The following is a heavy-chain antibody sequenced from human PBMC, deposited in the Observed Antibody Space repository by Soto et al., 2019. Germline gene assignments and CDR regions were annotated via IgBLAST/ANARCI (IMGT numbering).Heavy chain of an antibody. J-gene: IGHJ4*02. CDR1: GGSFSGYY. CDR2: INHSGST. Sequence: PSETLSLTCAVYGGSFSGYYWSWIRQPPGKGLEWIGEINHSGSTNYNPSLKSRVTISVDTSKNQFSLRLSSVTAADTAVYYCARGPEWLPLNDYWGQGTLVTVSS. CDR3: ARGPEWLPLNDY. V-gene: IGHV4-34*01. D-gene: IGHD3-3*01.